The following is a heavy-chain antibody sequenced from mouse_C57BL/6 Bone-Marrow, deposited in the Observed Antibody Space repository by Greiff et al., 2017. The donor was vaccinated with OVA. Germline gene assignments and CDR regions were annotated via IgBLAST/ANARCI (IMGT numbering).Heavy chain of an antibody. CDR2: IDPENGDT. CDR1: GFHIKDDS. V-gene: IGHV14-4*01. D-gene: IGHD4-1*01. CDR3: TTENWDGYFDV. J-gene: IGHJ1*03. Sequence: VQLKQSGAELVRPGASVKLSCTASGFHIKDDSMHWVKQRPEQGLEWIGWIDPENGDTEYASKFQGKATITADTSSNTAYLQLSSLTSEDTAVYYCTTENWDGYFDVWGTGTTVTVSS.